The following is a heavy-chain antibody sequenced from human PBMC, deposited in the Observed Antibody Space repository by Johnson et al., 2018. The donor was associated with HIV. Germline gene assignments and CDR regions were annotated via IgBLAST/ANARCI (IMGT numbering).Heavy chain of an antibody. Sequence: EVQLVESGGGLVKPGGSLRLSCAASGFTFSTYAMSWVRQAPGRGLEWVSAISGGGGSTYYADSVKGRFTISRDNSKNTLYLQMNSLRAEDTAVYYCARGIAVSNWVDIWGQGTMVTVSS. CDR2: ISGGGGST. V-gene: IGHV3-23*04. D-gene: IGHD6-19*01. CDR3: ARGIAVSNWVDI. J-gene: IGHJ3*02. CDR1: GFTFSTYA.